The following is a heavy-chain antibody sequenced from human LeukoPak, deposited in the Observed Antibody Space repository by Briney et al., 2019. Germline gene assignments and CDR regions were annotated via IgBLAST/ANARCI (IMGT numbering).Heavy chain of an antibody. Sequence: PSETLSLTCTVSGGSISSYYWSWIRQPPGKGLEWIGYIYYSGSTNYNPSLKSRVTISVDTSKNQFSLKLSSVTAADTAVYYCARDRYGSGSYYRSAGRFDPWGQGTLVTVSS. D-gene: IGHD3-10*01. CDR3: ARDRYGSGSYYRSAGRFDP. V-gene: IGHV4-59*01. J-gene: IGHJ5*02. CDR2: IYYSGST. CDR1: GGSISSYY.